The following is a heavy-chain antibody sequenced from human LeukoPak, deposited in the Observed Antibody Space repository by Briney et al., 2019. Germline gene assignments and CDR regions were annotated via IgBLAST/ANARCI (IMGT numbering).Heavy chain of an antibody. V-gene: IGHV3-7*01. J-gene: IGHJ4*02. D-gene: IGHD2-2*01. Sequence: GGSLRLSCAASGFAFGDFWMSWVRQTPGKGLESVANIKQDGSAKEYVDSVKGRFTISRDNAKNSLYLQMNSLRAEDTAVYYCARDGLRYCSSTSCYFDYWGQGTLVTVSS. CDR1: GFAFGDFW. CDR3: ARDGLRYCSSTSCYFDY. CDR2: IKQDGSAK.